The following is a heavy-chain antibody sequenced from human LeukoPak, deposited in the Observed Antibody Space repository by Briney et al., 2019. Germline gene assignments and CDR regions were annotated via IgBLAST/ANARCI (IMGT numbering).Heavy chain of an antibody. D-gene: IGHD4-17*01. V-gene: IGHV2-70*11. CDR2: IDWDDDK. Sequence: PSETLSLTCTVSGGSISSSSYYWGWIRQPPGKALEWLARIDWDDDKYYGTSLKTRLTISKDTSKNQVVLTMTNMDPVDTATYYCARSVDDYGDYEADWGQGTLVTVSS. CDR1: GGSISSSSYY. J-gene: IGHJ4*02. CDR3: ARSVDDYGDYEAD.